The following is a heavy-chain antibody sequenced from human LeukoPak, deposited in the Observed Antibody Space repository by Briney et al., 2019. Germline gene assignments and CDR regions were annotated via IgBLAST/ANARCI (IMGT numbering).Heavy chain of an antibody. CDR3: ARDDYYHHYCGMDV. CDR2: IYYSGST. Sequence: SETLSLTCTVSGGSISSGDYYWSWIRQPPGKGLEWIGDIYYSGSTYYNPSLKSRVTISVDTSKTQFSLKLSSVTAADTDVYYCARDDYYHHYCGMDVWAKGTTDSVST. J-gene: IGHJ6*04. D-gene: IGHD2-21*02. V-gene: IGHV4-30-4*01. CDR1: GGSISSGDYY.